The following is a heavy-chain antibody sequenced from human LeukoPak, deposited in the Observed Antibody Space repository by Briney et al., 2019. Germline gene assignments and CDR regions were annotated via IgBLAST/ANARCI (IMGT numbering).Heavy chain of an antibody. Sequence: PGGALRLSRAASGFIFCSCTINWVRPAPGKGLECVSSISSSSSYIYYADSVKGRFTISRDNDKNSLFLQMNSLRAEDTALYFCARDYYSSSRHAFDHWGQGTMVTVSS. J-gene: IGHJ3*01. D-gene: IGHD6-13*01. CDR2: ISSSSSYI. V-gene: IGHV3-21*01. CDR3: ARDYYSSSRHAFDH. CDR1: GFIFCSCT.